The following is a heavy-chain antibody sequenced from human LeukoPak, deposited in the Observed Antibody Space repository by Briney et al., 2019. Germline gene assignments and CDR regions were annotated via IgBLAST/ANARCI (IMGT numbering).Heavy chain of an antibody. CDR3: ASTPPGALEWLSFDY. J-gene: IGHJ4*02. CDR1: GGSFSGYY. D-gene: IGHD3-3*01. V-gene: IGHV4-39*01. Sequence: SETLSLTCAVYGGSFSGYYWGWIRQPPGKGLEWIGSIYYSGSTYYNPSLKSRVTISVDTSKNQFSLKLSSVTAADTAVYYCASTPPGALEWLSFDYWGQGTLVTVSS. CDR2: IYYSGST.